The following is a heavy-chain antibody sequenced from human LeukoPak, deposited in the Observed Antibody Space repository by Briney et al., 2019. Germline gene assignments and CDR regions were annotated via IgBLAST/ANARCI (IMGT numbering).Heavy chain of an antibody. CDR3: ASGYVGDGGNSR. CDR1: GFTFNSYW. Sequence: GGSLRLSCAVSGFTFNSYWMHWVRQAPGKGLVWVSRINSDGSTTNYADSVKGRFTISRDNAKDTLYLQMNSLRAEDTAVYYCASGYVGDGGNSRWGQGTLVTVSS. J-gene: IGHJ4*02. CDR2: INSDGSTT. D-gene: IGHD4-23*01. V-gene: IGHV3-74*01.